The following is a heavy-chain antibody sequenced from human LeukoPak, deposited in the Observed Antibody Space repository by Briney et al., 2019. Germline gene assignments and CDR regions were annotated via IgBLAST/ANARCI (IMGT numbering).Heavy chain of an antibody. D-gene: IGHD3-3*01. V-gene: IGHV1-2*02. CDR3: ARDSSDFWSGYLLGY. CDR2: INPNSGGT. Sequence: ASVKVSCKASGYTFTGYYMHWVRQAPGQGLERMGWINPNSGGTNYAQKFQGRVTMTRDTSISTAYMELSRLRSDDTAVYYCARDSSDFWSGYLLGYWGQGTLVTVSS. J-gene: IGHJ4*02. CDR1: GYTFTGYY.